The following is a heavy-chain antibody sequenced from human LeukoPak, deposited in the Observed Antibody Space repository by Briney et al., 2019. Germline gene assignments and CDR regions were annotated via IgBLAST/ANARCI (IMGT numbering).Heavy chain of an antibody. Sequence: SESLSLTCAVYGGSFSGYYWSWIRQPPGKGLEWIGEINHSGSTNYNPSLKSRVTISVDTSKNQFSLKLSSATAADTAVYYCARGLGDCSSTSCYSFWFDPWGQGTLVAVSS. CDR2: INHSGST. V-gene: IGHV4-34*01. CDR3: ARGLGDCSSTSCYSFWFDP. J-gene: IGHJ5*02. D-gene: IGHD2-2*02. CDR1: GGSFSGYY.